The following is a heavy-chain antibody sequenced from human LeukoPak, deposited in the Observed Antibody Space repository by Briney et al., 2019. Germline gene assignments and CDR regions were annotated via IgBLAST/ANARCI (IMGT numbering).Heavy chain of an antibody. CDR2: VIVTFGAT. Sequence: ASVKVSCKASGGTLNRYAINWVRQAPGQGLEWMGRVIVTFGATKYAQKLQGRVTISADTSTNTAYMDLTSLRSEDTAVYYCARGPSVNYYMDVWGKGPRSSSP. CDR1: GGTLNRYA. J-gene: IGHJ6*03. CDR3: ARGPSVNYYMDV. V-gene: IGHV1-69*06.